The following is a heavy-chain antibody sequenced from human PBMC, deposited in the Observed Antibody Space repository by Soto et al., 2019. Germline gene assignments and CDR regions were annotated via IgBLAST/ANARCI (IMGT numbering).Heavy chain of an antibody. CDR1: GYTFTSYG. CDR3: AMVDVYVTPSPQDV. D-gene: IGHD3-16*01. V-gene: IGHV1-18*01. J-gene: IGHJ6*02. Sequence: ASVKVSCKASGYTFTSYGISWVRQAPGQGLEWMGWISAYNGNTNYAQNLQGRLTPTTDTSTTTAYMELRSLRSNDTAIYYCAMVDVYVTPSPQDVWGQGTTVTVSS. CDR2: ISAYNGNT.